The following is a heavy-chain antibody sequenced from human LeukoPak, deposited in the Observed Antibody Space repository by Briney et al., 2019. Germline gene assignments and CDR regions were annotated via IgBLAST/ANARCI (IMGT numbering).Heavy chain of an antibody. V-gene: IGHV3-33*01. J-gene: IGHJ3*01. Sequence: PGGSLRLSCAASGFTFSDYGMYWVRQAPGKGLEWVALIWYDGGKKYYTDSVRGRFTISRDNSKNTLYLQMNSLRAEDTAVYYCVRYCNGGSCYRAAFDVWAQGQRSPSLQ. CDR3: VRYCNGGSCYRAAFDV. CDR1: GFTFSDYG. CDR2: IWYDGGKK. D-gene: IGHD2-15*01.